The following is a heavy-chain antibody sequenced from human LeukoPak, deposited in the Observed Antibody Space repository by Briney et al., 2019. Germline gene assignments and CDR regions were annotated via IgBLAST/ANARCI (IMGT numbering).Heavy chain of an antibody. D-gene: IGHD6-19*01. V-gene: IGHV4-59*01. Sequence: SETLSLTSTVSGGSIRSYYWNWIRQPPGKGLEWIGYISYSGSTNYNPSLSSRVTISVDTSKNRFSLKLSSVTAADTAVYYCARARSGYSSLDYWGQGALVTVSS. J-gene: IGHJ4*02. CDR1: GGSIRSYY. CDR3: ARARSGYSSLDY. CDR2: ISYSGST.